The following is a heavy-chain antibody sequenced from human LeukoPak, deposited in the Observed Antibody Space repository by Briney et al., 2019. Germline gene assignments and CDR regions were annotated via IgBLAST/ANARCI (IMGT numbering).Heavy chain of an antibody. J-gene: IGHJ4*02. CDR1: GGSISSGDYY. CDR3: ARDSSGSYYY. Sequence: SETLSLTCTVSGGSISSGDYYWSWIRQPPGKGLEWIGYIYHSGSTYYNPSLKSRVTISVDRSKNQFSLKLSSVTAADTAVYYCARDSSGSYYYWGQGTLVTVSS. CDR2: IYHSGST. V-gene: IGHV4-30-2*01. D-gene: IGHD1-26*01.